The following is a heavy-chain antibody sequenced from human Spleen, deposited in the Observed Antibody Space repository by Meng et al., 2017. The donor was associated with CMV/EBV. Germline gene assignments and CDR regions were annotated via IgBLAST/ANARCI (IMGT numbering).Heavy chain of an antibody. CDR3: ARDLGATRRPLGY. V-gene: IGHV1-18*01. CDR2: ISPHNGDT. Sequence: KGSGYNLMSYAINWRRQAHGQGLEWLEWISPHNGDTSYAQNLKGRVTMTADTSTSTVYMELTSLRSDDTAVYYCARDLGATRRPLGYWGQGTLVTVSS. J-gene: IGHJ4*02. D-gene: IGHD1-26*01. CDR1: GYNLMSYA.